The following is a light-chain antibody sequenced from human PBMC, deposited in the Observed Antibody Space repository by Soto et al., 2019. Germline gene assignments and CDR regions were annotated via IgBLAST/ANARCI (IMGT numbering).Light chain of an antibody. CDR1: SSDVGGYNY. J-gene: IGLJ1*01. Sequence: QSVLTQPVSVSGSPGQSITISCTGTSSDVGGYNYVSWYQQHPGKAPKLMIYDVSNRPSGVSNRFSGSKSGNTASLTISGLQAEDEADYYCSSYTSSSTSAVFGTGTKVTVL. CDR3: SSYTSSSTSAV. CDR2: DVS. V-gene: IGLV2-14*01.